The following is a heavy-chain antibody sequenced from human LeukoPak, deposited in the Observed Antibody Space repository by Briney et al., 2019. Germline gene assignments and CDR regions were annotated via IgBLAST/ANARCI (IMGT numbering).Heavy chain of an antibody. Sequence: GGSLRLSCAASGFTFSTAWMSWVRQAPVKGLEWVARIKSKSAGGTTDYAASVKGRFTISREDSKNTVYLQMNSLITEDTAVYYCTTEYYGDYHYWGQGTLVTVSS. V-gene: IGHV3-15*01. CDR2: IKSKSAGGTT. CDR3: TTEYYGDYHY. J-gene: IGHJ4*02. D-gene: IGHD4-17*01. CDR1: GFTFSTAW.